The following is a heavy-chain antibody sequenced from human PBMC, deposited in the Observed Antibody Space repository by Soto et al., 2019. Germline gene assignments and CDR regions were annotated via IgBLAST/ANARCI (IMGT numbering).Heavy chain of an antibody. J-gene: IGHJ4*02. D-gene: IGHD6-13*01. V-gene: IGHV3-23*01. CDR1: GFTFSSYA. CDR3: AKCSIAAAGTPLDY. Sequence: GGSLRLSCAASGFTFSSYAMSWVRQAPGKGLEWVSAISGSGGSTYYADSVKGRFTISRDNSKNTLYLQMNSLRAEDTAVYYSAKCSIAAAGTPLDYWGQGTLVTVSS. CDR2: ISGSGGST.